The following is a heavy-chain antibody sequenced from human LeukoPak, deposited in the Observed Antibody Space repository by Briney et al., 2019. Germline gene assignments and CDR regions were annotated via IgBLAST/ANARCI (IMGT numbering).Heavy chain of an antibody. D-gene: IGHD4-23*01. CDR3: ARYCDYGGTCVDY. J-gene: IGHJ4*02. CDR2: VSAYNDNT. Sequence: ASVKVSCKASGYTFTNYGIIWVRQAPGQGLEYMGWVSAYNDNTHYARRLQGRVTMSTDTATSTAYMEPRSLRYDDTAVYYCARYCDYGGTCVDYWGQGTLVTVSS. CDR1: GYTFTNYG. V-gene: IGHV1-18*01.